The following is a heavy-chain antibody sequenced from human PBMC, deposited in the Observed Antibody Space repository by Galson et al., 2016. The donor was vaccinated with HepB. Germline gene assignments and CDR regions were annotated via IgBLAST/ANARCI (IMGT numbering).Heavy chain of an antibody. J-gene: IGHJ3*01. Sequence: SLRLSCAGSGFNFRTYGMHWIRHTPGKGLEWLTVISYDGVDKNYADSVKGRLTVSRDNSKNMLYLQMNSLRVEDTAVYYCARDMWGYEILTAHQRGAFDVWGQGTLVTVS. CDR1: GFNFRTYG. CDR2: ISYDGVDK. D-gene: IGHD3-9*01. V-gene: IGHV3-33*01. CDR3: ARDMWGYEILTAHQRGAFDV.